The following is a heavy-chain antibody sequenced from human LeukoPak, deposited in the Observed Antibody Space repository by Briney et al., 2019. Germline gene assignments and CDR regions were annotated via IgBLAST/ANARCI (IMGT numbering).Heavy chain of an antibody. CDR3: ARESLGRGVSDY. V-gene: IGHV4-61*02. CDR1: GDSINSNNYY. CDR2: IYTSGIT. J-gene: IGHJ4*02. D-gene: IGHD3-10*01. Sequence: RASETLSLTCTVSGDSINSNNYYWSWIRQPAGMGLELIGRIYTSGITNYSPSLRSRVTMSLDTSKNQFSLKMSSVTAADTAMYYCARESLGRGVSDYWGQGTLVTVSS.